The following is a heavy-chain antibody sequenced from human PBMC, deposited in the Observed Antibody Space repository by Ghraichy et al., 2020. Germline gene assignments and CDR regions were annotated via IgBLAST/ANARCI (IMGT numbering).Heavy chain of an antibody. V-gene: IGHV3-53*01. CDR3: ARGQPAAISDGPREYYFDY. Sequence: GGSLRLSCAASGFTVSSNYMSWVRQAPGKGLEWVSVIYSGGSTYYADSVKGRFTISRDNSKNTLYLQMNSLRAEDTAVYYCARGQPAAISDGPREYYFDYWGQGALVTVSS. CDR1: GFTVSSNY. J-gene: IGHJ4*02. D-gene: IGHD2-2*02. CDR2: IYSGGST.